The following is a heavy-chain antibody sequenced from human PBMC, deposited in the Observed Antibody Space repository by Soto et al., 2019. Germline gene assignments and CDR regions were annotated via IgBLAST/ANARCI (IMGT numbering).Heavy chain of an antibody. Sequence: ESGPTLVNPTQTLTLTCTFSGFSLSTSGMCVSWIRQPPGKALEWLARIDWDDDKYYSTSLKTRVTISKDTSKNQVVLTMTNMDPVDTATYYCAQMKSTSCHGDYWGQGTLVTVSS. V-gene: IGHV2-70*11. J-gene: IGHJ4*02. CDR3: AQMKSTSCHGDY. CDR2: IDWDDDK. CDR1: GFSLSTSGMC. D-gene: IGHD2-2*01.